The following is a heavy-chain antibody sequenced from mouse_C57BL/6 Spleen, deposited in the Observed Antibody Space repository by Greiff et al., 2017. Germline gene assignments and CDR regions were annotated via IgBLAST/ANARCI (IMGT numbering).Heavy chain of an antibody. CDR3: ASTVVEGYYFDY. Sequence: EVKLQQSGPELVKPGASVKISCKASGYSFTGYYMNWVKQSPEKSLEWIGEINPSTGGTTYNQKFKAKATLTVDKSSSTAYMQLKSLTSEDSAVYYCASTVVEGYYFDYWGQGTTLTVSS. D-gene: IGHD1-1*01. CDR1: GYSFTGYY. J-gene: IGHJ2*01. CDR2: INPSTGGT. V-gene: IGHV1-42*01.